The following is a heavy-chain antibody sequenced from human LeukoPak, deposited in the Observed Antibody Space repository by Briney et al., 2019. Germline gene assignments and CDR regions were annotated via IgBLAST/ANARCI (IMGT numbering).Heavy chain of an antibody. CDR3: ARAGTNLGDYDY. D-gene: IGHD4-17*01. V-gene: IGHV4-59*08. CDR1: GGSISSYY. CDR2: LHSSGST. Sequence: SETLSLTCTVSGGSISSYYWSWIRQPPGKGLEWIGYLHSSGSTNYNPSLKSRVTTSADTSKNEFSLKLSSVTAADTAVYYCARAGTNLGDYDYWGQGTLVTVSS. J-gene: IGHJ4*02.